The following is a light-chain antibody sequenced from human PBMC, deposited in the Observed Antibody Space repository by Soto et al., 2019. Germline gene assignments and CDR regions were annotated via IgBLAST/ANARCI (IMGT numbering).Light chain of an antibody. V-gene: IGKV1-5*03. CDR1: QSISSW. Sequence: DIQMTQSPSTLSASVGDRVTITCRASQSISSWLAWYQQKPGKAPKLLIYKASSLESGVPSRFSGSGSGTEFTLTISSLQPDEFATYYCQQYNSHRRTFGQGTKVEI. CDR2: KAS. CDR3: QQYNSHRRT. J-gene: IGKJ1*01.